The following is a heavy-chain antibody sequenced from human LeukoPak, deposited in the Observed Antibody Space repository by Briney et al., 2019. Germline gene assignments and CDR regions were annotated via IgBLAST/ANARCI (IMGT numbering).Heavy chain of an antibody. J-gene: IGHJ6*03. CDR2: IYSSGST. CDR1: GGSISSGSYY. V-gene: IGHV4-61*02. D-gene: IGHD6-13*01. Sequence: SQTLSLTCTVSGGSISSGSYYWSWIRQPAGKGLEWIGRIYSSGSTNYNPSLKSRVTISVDTSKNQFSLKLSSVTAADTAVYYCARWYSSSWYNYYYYYMDVWGKGTTVTVSS. CDR3: ARWYSSSWYNYYYYYMDV.